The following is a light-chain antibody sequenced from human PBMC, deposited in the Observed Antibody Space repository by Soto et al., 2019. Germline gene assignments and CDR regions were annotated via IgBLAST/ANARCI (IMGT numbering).Light chain of an antibody. Sequence: EIVLTQSPGTLSLSPGERATLSCRASQSVSSNHLAWYQQKRGQAPRLLIYGASSKATGVPDRFSGSGSGTDFTLTISSQEPEDFAVYYCQQYASSPKTFGQGTKGEIK. CDR1: QSVSSNH. V-gene: IGKV3-20*01. CDR2: GAS. CDR3: QQYASSPKT. J-gene: IGKJ1*01.